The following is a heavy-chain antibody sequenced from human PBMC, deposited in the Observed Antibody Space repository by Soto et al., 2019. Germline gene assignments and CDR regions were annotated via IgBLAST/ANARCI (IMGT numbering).Heavy chain of an antibody. CDR2: IYYSGST. CDR3: ARGRVYGSGSYGYFDL. CDR1: GDSISSGGYY. V-gene: IGHV4-31*03. Sequence: QVQLQESGPGLVKPSQTLSLTCTVSGDSISSGGYYWSWIRQHPGKGLEWIGYIYYSGSTYYNPSLKSRVTRSVDTSKNQFSLKRSSVTAADTAVYYCARGRVYGSGSYGYFDLWGRGTLVTVSS. J-gene: IGHJ2*01. D-gene: IGHD3-10*01.